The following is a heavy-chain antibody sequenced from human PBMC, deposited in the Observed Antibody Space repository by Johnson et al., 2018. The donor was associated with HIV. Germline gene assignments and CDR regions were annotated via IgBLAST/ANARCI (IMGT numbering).Heavy chain of an antibody. D-gene: IGHD4/OR15-4a*01. V-gene: IGHV3-13*01. CDR2: LGTAGDT. CDR1: GFTFSNYD. CDR3: AKALLLTTATSRDAFDI. J-gene: IGHJ3*02. Sequence: VQLVESGGGVVQPGRSLRLSCAASGFTFSNYDMYWVRQPTGKGLEWVSGLGTAGDTYYADSVKGRFTISRDNSKNTLYLQMNSLRAEDTAVYYWAKALLLTTATSRDAFDIWGQGTMVTVSS.